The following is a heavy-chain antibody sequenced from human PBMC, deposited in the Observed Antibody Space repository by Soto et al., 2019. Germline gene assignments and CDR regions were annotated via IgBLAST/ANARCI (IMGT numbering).Heavy chain of an antibody. CDR2: IKSKTDGGTT. D-gene: IGHD4-4*01. V-gene: IGHV3-15*01. J-gene: IGHJ6*02. CDR1: GFTFSNAW. Sequence: EVQLVESGGGLVKPGGSLRLSCAASGFTFSNAWMSWVRQAPGKGLEWVGRIKSKTDGGTTDYAAPVKGRFTISRDDSKNTLYLQMNSLKTEDTAVYYCTTGPAPTTVTSNYYYYGMDVWGQGTTVTVSS. CDR3: TTGPAPTTVTSNYYYYGMDV.